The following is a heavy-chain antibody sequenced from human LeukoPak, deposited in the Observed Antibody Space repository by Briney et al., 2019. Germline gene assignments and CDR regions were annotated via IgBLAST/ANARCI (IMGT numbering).Heavy chain of an antibody. CDR3: ARRERDYYGMDV. CDR2: IYYSGST. J-gene: IGHJ6*02. Sequence: SETLSLTCTVSGGSISSSSYYWGWIRQPPGKGLEWIGSIYYSGSTYYNPSLKSRVTISVDTSKNQFSLKLSSVTAADAAVYYCARRERDYYGMDVWGQGTTVTVSS. V-gene: IGHV4-39*01. CDR1: GGSISSSSYY.